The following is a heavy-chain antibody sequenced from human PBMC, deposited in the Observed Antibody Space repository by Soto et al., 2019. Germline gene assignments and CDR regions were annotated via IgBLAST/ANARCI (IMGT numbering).Heavy chain of an antibody. CDR3: ARIRGYYGSVVRYGMDV. CDR2: INHSGST. V-gene: IGHV4-34*01. J-gene: IGHJ6*02. D-gene: IGHD3-10*01. Sequence: SDTLSLTCAIYGWSFIGYYWSWIRQPPGKGLEWIGEINHSGSTNYNPSLKSRVTISVDTSKNQFSLKLSSVTAADTAVYYCARIRGYYGSVVRYGMDVWGQGTTVT. CDR1: GWSFIGYY.